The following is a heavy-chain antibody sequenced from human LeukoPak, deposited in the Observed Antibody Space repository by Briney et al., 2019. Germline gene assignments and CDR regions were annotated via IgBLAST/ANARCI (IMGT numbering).Heavy chain of an antibody. D-gene: IGHD2-15*01. CDR2: IXXXTGDT. Sequence: IXXXTGDTRYGQKFQGRVTLTRGTSIRTTYMELSSLRSDDTAVYYCARDERFCNGDNHYPDLGYWGQGTLVTVSS. V-gene: IGHV1-2*02. CDR3: ARDERFCNGDNHYPDLGY. J-gene: IGHJ4*02.